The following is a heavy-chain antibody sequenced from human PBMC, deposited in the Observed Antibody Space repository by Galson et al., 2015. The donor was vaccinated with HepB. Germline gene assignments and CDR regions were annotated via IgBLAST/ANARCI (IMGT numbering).Heavy chain of an antibody. D-gene: IGHD4-17*01. CDR3: ARTVYFDY. Sequence: SLRLSCAASGFTFSSYAMNWVRQAPGKGLEWVAVLSSHGDNEYYADSVKGRVTISRDNSENTVYLQMHSLRVEDTAVYYCARTVYFDYWSRGTLVTVSS. J-gene: IGHJ4*02. CDR1: GFTFSSYA. CDR2: LSSHGDNE. V-gene: IGHV3-30*04.